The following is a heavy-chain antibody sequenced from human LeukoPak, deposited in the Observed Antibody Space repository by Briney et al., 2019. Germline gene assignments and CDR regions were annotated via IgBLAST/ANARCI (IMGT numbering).Heavy chain of an antibody. J-gene: IGHJ5*02. CDR3: AREPPYSGWFDP. V-gene: IGHV4-30-4*01. Sequence: PSQTLSLTCTVSGGSINSSDHYWAWIRQPPGRGLEWIGYIYYSGNINYNPSLQSRVTISVDTSRNQFSLKLNSVTAADTAVYYCAREPPYSGWFDPWGQGTLVTVSS. CDR1: GGSINSSDHY. CDR2: IYYSGNI. D-gene: IGHD1-26*01.